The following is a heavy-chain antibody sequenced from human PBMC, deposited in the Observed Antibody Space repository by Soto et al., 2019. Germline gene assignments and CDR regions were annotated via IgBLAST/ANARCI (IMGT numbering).Heavy chain of an antibody. D-gene: IGHD3-3*01. CDR2: IYWDDDK. J-gene: IGHJ4*02. V-gene: IGHV2-5*02. Sequence: QITLNESGPTVVKPAETLTLTCTFSGFSLTTSGVGEGWIRQSPGKAPEWLALIYWDDDKRYSASLKSRLTITKDTSKNQVVLTMAGVDPADTATYYCAHRILRTVFGLVTTTAIYFDFWGQGTPVVVSS. CDR1: GFSLTTSGVG. CDR3: AHRILRTVFGLVTTTAIYFDF.